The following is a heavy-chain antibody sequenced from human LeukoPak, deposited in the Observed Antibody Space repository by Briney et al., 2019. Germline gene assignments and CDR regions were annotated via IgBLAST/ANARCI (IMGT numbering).Heavy chain of an antibody. CDR3: ARDSSHYVGSSDY. CDR1: GFFVAGSY. Sequence: GGSLRLSCAVPGFFVAGSYMTWVRQAPGRGLEWVSVIYTGGDTYYADSVKGRFTISKDNSRNTLFLQMNGLRADDTAIYYCARDSSHYVGSSDYWGQGTQVTVSS. D-gene: IGHD4-17*01. V-gene: IGHV3-53*01. CDR2: IYTGGDT. J-gene: IGHJ4*02.